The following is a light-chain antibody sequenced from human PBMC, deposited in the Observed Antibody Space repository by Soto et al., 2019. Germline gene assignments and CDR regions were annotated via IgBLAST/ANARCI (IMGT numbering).Light chain of an antibody. V-gene: IGKV3-20*01. J-gene: IGKJ2*01. Sequence: EIVLTQSPGTLSVSPGERATLSCRASQSVSSSYSAWYQQKPGHAPRLVIHGASSSATGIPDRFSGSGSGTDFTLPISRLEHEDFAVYYCQQYGSSPMYTFGQGTKLEIK. CDR2: GAS. CDR3: QQYGSSPMYT. CDR1: QSVSSSY.